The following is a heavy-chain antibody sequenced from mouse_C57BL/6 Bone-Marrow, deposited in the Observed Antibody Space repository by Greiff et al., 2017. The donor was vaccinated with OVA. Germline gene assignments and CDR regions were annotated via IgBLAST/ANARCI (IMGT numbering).Heavy chain of an antibody. V-gene: IGHV5-12*01. CDR1: GFTFSDYY. J-gene: IGHJ4*01. Sequence: EVMLVESGGGLVQPGGSLKLSCAASGFTFSDYYMYWVRQTPEKRLEWVAYISNGGGSTYYPDTVKGRFTISRDNAKNTLYLQMSRLKSEDTAMYYCARHLITTVKRYYYAMDYWGQGTSVTVSS. D-gene: IGHD2-4*01. CDR2: ISNGGGST. CDR3: ARHLITTVKRYYYAMDY.